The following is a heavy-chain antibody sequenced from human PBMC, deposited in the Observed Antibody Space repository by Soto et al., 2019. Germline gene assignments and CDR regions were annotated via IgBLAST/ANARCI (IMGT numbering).Heavy chain of an antibody. CDR2: FDPEDGET. CDR1: GYTITELS. V-gene: IGHV1-24*01. CDR3: ATAGRRAAMVRSRYYFDY. J-gene: IGHJ4*02. D-gene: IGHD5-18*01. Sequence: ASVKVSCKVSGYTITELSMHWVRQAPGKGLEWMGGFDPEDGETIYAQKFQGRVTMTEDTSTDTAYMELSSLRSEDTAVYYCATAGRRAAMVRSRYYFDYWGQGTLVTVSS.